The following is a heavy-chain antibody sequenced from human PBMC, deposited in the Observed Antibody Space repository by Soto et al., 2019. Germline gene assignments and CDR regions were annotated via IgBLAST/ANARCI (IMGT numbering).Heavy chain of an antibody. D-gene: IGHD3-22*01. CDR2: IDWDDDK. J-gene: IGHJ4*02. Sequence: GPKLVNHIRALTLTCTFSWFSLSTSGMRVSWIRQPPGKSLEWLARIDWDDDKFYSTSLKTRLTISKDTSKNQVVLTMTNMDPVDTATYYCARIGDSSGYHHYYFDYWGQGTLVTV. CDR3: ARIGDSSGYHHYYFDY. V-gene: IGHV2-70*04. CDR1: WFSLSTSGMR.